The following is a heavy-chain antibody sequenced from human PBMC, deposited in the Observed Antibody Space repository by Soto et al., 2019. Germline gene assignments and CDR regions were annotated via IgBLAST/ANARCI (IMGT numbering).Heavy chain of an antibody. V-gene: IGHV3-9*01. CDR2: ISWNSGSI. D-gene: IGHD6-13*01. CDR3: AKDGRIAAAGTYYYYYMDV. J-gene: IGHJ6*03. CDR1: GFTFDDYA. Sequence: GGSLRLSCAASGFTFDDYAMHWVRQAPGKGLEWVSGISWNSGSIGYADSVKGRFTISRDNAKNSLYLQMNSLRAEDTALYYCAKDGRIAAAGTYYYYYMDVWGKGTTVTVSS.